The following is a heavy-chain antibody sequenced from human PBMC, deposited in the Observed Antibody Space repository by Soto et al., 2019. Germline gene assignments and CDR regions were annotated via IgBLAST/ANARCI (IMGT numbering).Heavy chain of an antibody. D-gene: IGHD4-17*01. V-gene: IGHV3-9*01. CDR2: ISWNSGSI. CDR1: GFTFDDYA. CDR3: AKVANYGDYTWAFDI. J-gene: IGHJ3*02. Sequence: GGSLRLSCAASGFTFDDYAMHWVRQAPGKGLEWVSGISWNSGSIGYADSVKGRFTISRDNAKNSLYLQMNSLRAEDTALYYCAKVANYGDYTWAFDIWGQGTMVTVSS.